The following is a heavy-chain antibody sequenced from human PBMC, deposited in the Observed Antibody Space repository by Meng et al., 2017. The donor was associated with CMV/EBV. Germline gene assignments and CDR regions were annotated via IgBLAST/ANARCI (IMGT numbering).Heavy chain of an antibody. CDR1: GGSFSGYY. D-gene: IGHD1-14*01. CDR2: INHSGST. CDR3: AKDGPEPDYIDY. Sequence: SQTLSLTCAVYGGSFSGYYWSWIRQPPGKGLEWIGEINHSGSTNYNPSLKSRVTISVDTSKNQFSLKLSSVTAADTAVYYCAKDGPEPDYIDYWGQGTLVTVSS. V-gene: IGHV4-34*01. J-gene: IGHJ4*02.